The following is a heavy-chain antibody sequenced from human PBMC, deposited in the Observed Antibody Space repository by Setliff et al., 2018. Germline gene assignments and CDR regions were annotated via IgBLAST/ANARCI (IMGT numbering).Heavy chain of an antibody. V-gene: IGHV3-21*01. CDR1: GFSFSNYA. CDR3: SRSPGWIPWFDS. Sequence: GGSLRLSCAASGFSFSNYAMNWVRQAPGKGLEWVASFSSRNDYIYHADSVKGRFTISRDNAKTSLYLQMDSLRVEDTAVYFCSRSPGWIPWFDSWGQGTLVTVSS. D-gene: IGHD5-18*01. J-gene: IGHJ5*01. CDR2: FSSRNDYI.